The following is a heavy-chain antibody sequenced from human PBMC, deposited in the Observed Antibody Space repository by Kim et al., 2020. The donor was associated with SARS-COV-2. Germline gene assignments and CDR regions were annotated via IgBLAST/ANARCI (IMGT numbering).Heavy chain of an antibody. Sequence: VKGRLTISRDKAKNTVYLKMNSLRAEDTAVYYCASLVCSGGSCPSPDFDHWGQGTLVTVSS. V-gene: IGHV3-74*01. CDR3: ASLVCSGGSCPSPDFDH. D-gene: IGHD2-15*01. J-gene: IGHJ4*02.